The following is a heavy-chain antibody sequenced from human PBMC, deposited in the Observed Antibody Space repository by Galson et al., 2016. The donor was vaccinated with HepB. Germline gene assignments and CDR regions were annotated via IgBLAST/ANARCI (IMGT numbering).Heavy chain of an antibody. D-gene: IGHD6-19*01. CDR2: IYTGGST. V-gene: IGHV4-4*07. J-gene: IGHJ3*02. CDR1: GGSISNHY. Sequence: ETLSLTCTVSGGSISNHYWSWIRQPAGKGLEWIGRIYTGGSTNYNPSLKSRVTMSVDTSKNQFSLKLSSVTAADTAVYYCAGSGYFSGWYGSEADAFDIWGQGTMVAVSS. CDR3: AGSGYFSGWYGSEADAFDI.